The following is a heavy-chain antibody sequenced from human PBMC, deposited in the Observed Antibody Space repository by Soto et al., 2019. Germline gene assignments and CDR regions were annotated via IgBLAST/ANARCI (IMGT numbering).Heavy chain of an antibody. Sequence: QVQLQESGPGLVKPSETLSLSCTVSGGSISSYYWSWFRQSPGKRMEWIGYVHHSWGSSYNPSLQRRVAIALETSKRQLSLKVTSVTATVTAVYYCARQGFGPLHGLVDVWGQGTTVTVSS. CDR1: GGSISSYY. D-gene: IGHD3-10*01. V-gene: IGHV4-59*08. CDR2: VHHSWGS. J-gene: IGHJ6*02. CDR3: ARQGFGPLHGLVDV.